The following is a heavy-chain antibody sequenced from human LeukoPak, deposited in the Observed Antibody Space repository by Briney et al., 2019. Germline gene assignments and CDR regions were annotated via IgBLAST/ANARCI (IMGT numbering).Heavy chain of an antibody. V-gene: IGHV4-30-2*01. J-gene: IGHJ4*02. CDR2: IYHSGST. D-gene: IGHD5-12*01. Sequence: SHTLSLTCAVSGGSISSGGYSWSWIRQPPGKGLEWIGYIYHSGSTYYNPSLKSRVTISVDRSKNQFSLKLSSVTAADTAVYYCARSVDGVLNDYWGQGTLVTVSS. CDR1: GGSISSGGYS. CDR3: ARSVDGVLNDY.